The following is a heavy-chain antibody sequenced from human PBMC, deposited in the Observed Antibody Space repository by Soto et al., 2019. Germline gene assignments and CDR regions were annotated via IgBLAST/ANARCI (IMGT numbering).Heavy chain of an antibody. V-gene: IGHV4-4*02. J-gene: IGHJ4*02. Sequence: QVQLQESGPGLVKPSGTLSLTCAVSGGSIDSSNWWSWVRQPPGKGLEWIGEIYHTGSTNYKPSLKSRVTISVDKSRNEFSLKLNSVTAADTAVYYCARDPSRGLPDYWGQGTLVTVSS. D-gene: IGHD3-10*01. CDR1: GGSIDSSNW. CDR3: ARDPSRGLPDY. CDR2: IYHTGST.